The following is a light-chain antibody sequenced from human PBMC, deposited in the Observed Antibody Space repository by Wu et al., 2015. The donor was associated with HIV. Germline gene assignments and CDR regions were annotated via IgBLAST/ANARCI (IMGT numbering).Light chain of an antibody. V-gene: IGKV1-5*03. CDR2: KAS. CDR1: QSISSW. J-gene: IGKJ4*01. Sequence: DIQMTQSPSTLSASVGDRVTITCRASQSISSWLAWYQQKPGKAPKLLIYKASSLESGVPSRFSGSGSGTEFTLTISSLQPDDFATYYCQQYNSFSLTFGGGTKVEIK. CDR3: QQYNSFSLT.